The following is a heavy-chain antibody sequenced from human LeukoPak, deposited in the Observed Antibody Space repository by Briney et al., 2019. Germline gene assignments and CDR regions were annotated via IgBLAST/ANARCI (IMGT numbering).Heavy chain of an antibody. CDR2: IYYSGNT. D-gene: IGHD3-22*01. Sequence: PSETLSLTCTVSGGAIGTTTYFWAWIRQPPGKGLEWIGSIYYSGNTYYNSSLKSRVTISLDTSKNQFSLKLSSVTAADTAVYYCARTSYYYDSSGYYWGYPRLIPFDYWGQGTLVTVSS. CDR1: GGAIGTTTYF. V-gene: IGHV4-39*07. J-gene: IGHJ4*02. CDR3: ARTSYYYDSSGYYWGYPRLIPFDY.